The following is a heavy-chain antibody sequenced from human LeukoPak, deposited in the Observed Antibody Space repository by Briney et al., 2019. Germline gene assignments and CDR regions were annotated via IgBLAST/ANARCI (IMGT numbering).Heavy chain of an antibody. V-gene: IGHV5-51*01. CDR3: ARQRIMGSIKGYFDY. J-gene: IGHJ4*02. CDR2: IYPGDSDT. Sequence: GESLKISCQSSGYIFTNYWIGWVRQMPGKGLEWMGIIYPGDSDTRYSPSFQGQVTISADKSITTAYLQWSSLTASDTAIYYCARQRIMGSIKGYFDYWGQGTLVTVSS. D-gene: IGHD1-26*01. CDR1: GYIFTNYW.